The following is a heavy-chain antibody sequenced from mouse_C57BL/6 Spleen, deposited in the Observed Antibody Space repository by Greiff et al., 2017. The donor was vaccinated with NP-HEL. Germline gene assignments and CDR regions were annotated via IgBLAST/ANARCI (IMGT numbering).Heavy chain of an antibody. Sequence: VQLQQSGAELVKPGASVKLSCKASGYTFTSYWMHWVKQRPGQGLEWIGMIHPNSGSTNYNEKFKSKATLTVDKSYSTADMHLSSLTSRATAFYYCASLYYYYDWGKGTTLSVYS. CDR2: IHPNSGST. J-gene: IGHJ2*01. CDR1: GYTFTSYW. D-gene: IGHD1-1*01. CDR3: ASLYYYYD. V-gene: IGHV1-64*01.